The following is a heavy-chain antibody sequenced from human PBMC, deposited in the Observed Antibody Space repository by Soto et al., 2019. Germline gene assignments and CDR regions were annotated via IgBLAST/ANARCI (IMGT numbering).Heavy chain of an antibody. V-gene: IGHV4-31*03. CDR1: GGSFSSGAYH. Sequence: SETLSLTCTVSGGSFSSGAYHWSWVRQHPGQGLEWIASISYRGITYSNPSLKSRLSMSVDTSKNQFSLNLTSVTAADTAVYHCARMSATGTRWFDPWGQGTLVTVS. J-gene: IGHJ5*02. D-gene: IGHD6-13*01. CDR2: ISYRGIT. CDR3: ARMSATGTRWFDP.